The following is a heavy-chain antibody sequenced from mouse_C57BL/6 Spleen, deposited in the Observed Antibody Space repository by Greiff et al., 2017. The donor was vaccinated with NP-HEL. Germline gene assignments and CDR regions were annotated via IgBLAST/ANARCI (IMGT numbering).Heavy chain of an antibody. Sequence: VKLVESGAELARPGASVTMSCKASGYTFTSYTMHWVKQRPGQGLEWIGYINPSSGYTKYNQKFKDKATLTADKSSSTAYMQLSSLTSEDSAVYYCARGTYGNYFYAMDYWGQGTSVTVSS. J-gene: IGHJ4*01. CDR1: GYTFTSYT. V-gene: IGHV1-4*01. CDR3: ARGTYGNYFYAMDY. D-gene: IGHD2-1*01. CDR2: INPSSGYT.